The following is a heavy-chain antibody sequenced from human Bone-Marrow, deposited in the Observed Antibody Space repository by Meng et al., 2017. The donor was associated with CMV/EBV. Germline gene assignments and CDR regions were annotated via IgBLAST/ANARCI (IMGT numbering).Heavy chain of an antibody. CDR2: ISNAGTTI. J-gene: IGHJ4*02. Sequence: GESLKISCVASGFTFSDYGMHWVRQAPGEGLEWVSFISNAGTTIHYADSVKGRFTVSRDNVHNSLYLQMNSLRAEDTAVYYCARDQFYYGSGPLDYWGQGTLVTVSS. CDR3: ARDQFYYGSGPLDY. D-gene: IGHD3-10*01. V-gene: IGHV3-48*04. CDR1: GFTFSDYG.